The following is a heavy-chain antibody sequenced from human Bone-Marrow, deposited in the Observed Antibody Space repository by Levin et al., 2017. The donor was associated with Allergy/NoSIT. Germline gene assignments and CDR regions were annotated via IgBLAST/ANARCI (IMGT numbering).Heavy chain of an antibody. CDR2: IYWDDDK. V-gene: IGHV2-5*02. Sequence: SGPTLVKPTQTLTLTCTFSGFSLSTSGVGVGWIRQPPGKALEWLGIIYWDDDKRYSPSLKSRLTLTKDTSKNQVVLTMTNMDPVDTATYYCSHRPTLTSSFDSWGQGTLVTVSS. J-gene: IGHJ4*02. CDR1: GFSLSTSGVG. CDR3: SHRPTLTSSFDS.